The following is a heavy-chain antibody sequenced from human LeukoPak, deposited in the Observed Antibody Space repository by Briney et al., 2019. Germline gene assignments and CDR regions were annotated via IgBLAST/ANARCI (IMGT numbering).Heavy chain of an antibody. D-gene: IGHD6-19*01. J-gene: IGHJ2*01. CDR2: IYYTGAT. Sequence: SETLSLTCTVSGGSISSYYWTWIRQPPGKGLEWIGYIYYTGATSYNPSLKSRVTISVDTSKKQFSLKLTSVTAADTAVYYCARGISSGWHYWYFDLWGRGTLVTVSS. CDR3: ARGISSGWHYWYFDL. V-gene: IGHV4-59*08. CDR1: GGSISSYY.